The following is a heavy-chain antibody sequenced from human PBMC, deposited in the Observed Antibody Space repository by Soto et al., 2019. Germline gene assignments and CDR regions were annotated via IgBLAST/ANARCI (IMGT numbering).Heavy chain of an antibody. D-gene: IGHD3-22*01. CDR2: ISNNGDTA. Sequence: GGSLRLSCATSGFTFSSYAMVWVRQAAEKGLEWVASISNNGDTAYYADSVKGRFTISRGNSENTLYLQMNSLRASDTAVYYCARSYYDSTGFAVAPGGQGTLVTVSS. J-gene: IGHJ5*02. CDR1: GFTFSSYA. CDR3: ARSYYDSTGFAVAP. V-gene: IGHV3-23*01.